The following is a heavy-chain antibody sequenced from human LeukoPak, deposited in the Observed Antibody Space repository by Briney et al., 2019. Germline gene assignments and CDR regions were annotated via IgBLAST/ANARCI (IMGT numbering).Heavy chain of an antibody. CDR3: AKPISGGLAVTADWFHP. V-gene: IGHV3-23*01. Sequence: GGSLRLSCAASGFAFSFYAMSWLRQPPGEGLEWVSTINANSGSTSYAASVRGRFTISRDNSKNTLYLQVNTLRADDTATYYCAKPISGGLAVTADWFHPWGPGTLVVVSS. CDR1: GFAFSFYA. D-gene: IGHD6-19*01. J-gene: IGHJ5*01. CDR2: INANSGST.